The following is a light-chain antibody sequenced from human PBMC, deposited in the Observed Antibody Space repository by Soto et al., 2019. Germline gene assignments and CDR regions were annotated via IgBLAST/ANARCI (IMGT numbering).Light chain of an antibody. J-gene: IGKJ2*01. CDR2: DAS. Sequence: DIQMTQSPSTLSASVGDRVTITCRASQSISSWLAWYQQKPGKAPKLLIYDASSLESGVPSRFSGSGSGTSITLTISSLHPDYFATYYCQQYNSYCTFGQGTKLEIK. CDR1: QSISSW. V-gene: IGKV1-5*01. CDR3: QQYNSYCT.